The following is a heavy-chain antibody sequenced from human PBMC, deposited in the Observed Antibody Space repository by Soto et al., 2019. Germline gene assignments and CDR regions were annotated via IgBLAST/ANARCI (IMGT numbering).Heavy chain of an antibody. Sequence: ASVKVSCKASGYTFTSYYMNWVRQAPGQGLEWMGIINPSGGSTSYAQKFQGRVTMTRDTSTSTVYMELSSLRSEDTAVYYCARDFWSGYYGGGMDVWGQGTTVTVSS. CDR3: ARDFWSGYYGGGMDV. V-gene: IGHV1-46*01. CDR2: INPSGGST. CDR1: GYTFTSYY. J-gene: IGHJ6*02. D-gene: IGHD3-3*01.